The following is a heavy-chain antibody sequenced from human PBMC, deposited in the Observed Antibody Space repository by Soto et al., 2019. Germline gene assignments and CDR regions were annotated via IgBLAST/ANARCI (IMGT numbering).Heavy chain of an antibody. D-gene: IGHD1-26*01. CDR3: ARQVASKMDRSVDV. CDR1: GYSITSYG. V-gene: IGHV1-18*01. CDR2: ISAYNGNT. J-gene: IGHJ3*01. Sequence: ASVKDSCKASGYSITSYGISWLRQDTGQGLEWMGWISAYNGNTNYAQKLQGRVTMTTDTSTSTAYMELRSLRSDDTAVYYCARQVASKMDRSVDVWGQGTMVTVSS.